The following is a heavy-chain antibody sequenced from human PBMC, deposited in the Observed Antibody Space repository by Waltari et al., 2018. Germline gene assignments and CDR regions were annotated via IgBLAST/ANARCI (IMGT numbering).Heavy chain of an antibody. V-gene: IGHV3-74*01. J-gene: IGHJ5*02. CDR3: TRSRYCSTTSCQVDWFDP. CDR2: INGDGGST. CDR1: GFTFSNYW. Sequence: EVQLVESGGGLVQPGGSLRLSCAASGFTFSNYWMHWVRQAPGKGLVWVSRINGDGGSTSYADSVKGRFTISRDNAYNTLYLQMNSLRAEDTAVYYCTRSRYCSTTSCQVDWFDPWGQGTLVTDSS. D-gene: IGHD2-2*01.